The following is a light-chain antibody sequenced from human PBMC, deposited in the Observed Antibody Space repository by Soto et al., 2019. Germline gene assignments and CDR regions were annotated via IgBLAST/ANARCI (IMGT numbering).Light chain of an antibody. CDR3: LLSYSSAGVHGV. CDR2: DTS. V-gene: IGLV7-46*01. Sequence: QTVVTQEPSLTVSPGGTVTLTCGSSTGAVTSGHYPYWFQQKPGQAPRTLISDTSNKHSWTPARFSVSLLGGKAALTLSGAQPEDEAEYYCLLSYSSAGVHGVFGGGTKLTVL. CDR1: TGAVTSGHY. J-gene: IGLJ2*01.